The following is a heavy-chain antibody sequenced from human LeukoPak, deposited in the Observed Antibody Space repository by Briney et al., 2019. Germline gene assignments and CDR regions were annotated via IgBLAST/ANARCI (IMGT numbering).Heavy chain of an antibody. D-gene: IGHD2-15*01. V-gene: IGHV1-2*02. Sequence: GASVKVSCKASGYTFTGYYMHWVRQAPGQGLEWMGWINPNSGGTNYAQKFQGRVTMTRDTSISTAYMELSRLRSDDTAVYYCARVPISYCSGGSCYRRTLDYWGQGTLVTVSS. CDR2: INPNSGGT. CDR1: GYTFTGYY. CDR3: ARVPISYCSGGSCYRRTLDY. J-gene: IGHJ4*02.